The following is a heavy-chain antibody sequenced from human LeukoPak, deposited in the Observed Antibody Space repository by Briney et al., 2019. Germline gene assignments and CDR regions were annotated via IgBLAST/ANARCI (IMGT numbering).Heavy chain of an antibody. J-gene: IGHJ4*02. CDR2: INHSGST. V-gene: IGHV4-34*01. Sequence: PSETLSLTCAVYGGSFSGYYWSWIRQPPGKGLEWIGEINHSGSTNYNPSLKSRVTISVDTSKNQFSLKLSSVTAADTAVYYCAGPDSSGYIGYWGQGTLVTVSS. CDR1: GGSFSGYY. CDR3: AGPDSSGYIGY. D-gene: IGHD3-22*01.